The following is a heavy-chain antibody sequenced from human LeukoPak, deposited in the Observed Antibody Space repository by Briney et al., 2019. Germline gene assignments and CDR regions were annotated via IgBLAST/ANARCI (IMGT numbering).Heavy chain of an antibody. CDR3: TTALPRAYYFDY. D-gene: IGHD3-10*01. CDR2: ISSKAKSYAT. Sequence: GGSLRLSCAASGFTFSGSAMHWVRQASGKGLEWVGRISSKAKSYATAYAASVKGRFTISRDDSNNTAYLQMNSLKTEDTAVYFCTTALPRAYYFDYWGQGILVTVSS. J-gene: IGHJ4*02. V-gene: IGHV3-73*01. CDR1: GFTFSGSA.